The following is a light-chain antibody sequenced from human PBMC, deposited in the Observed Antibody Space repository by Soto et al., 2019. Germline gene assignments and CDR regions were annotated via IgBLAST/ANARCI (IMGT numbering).Light chain of an antibody. CDR1: QSVSNN. J-gene: IGKJ1*01. V-gene: IGKV3-15*01. CDR3: QQYNNWPQT. Sequence: EIMMTQSPATLSVSPGERVTLSCRASQSVSNNLAWYQQKPGQAPRLLIYDASSRATAIPARFSGSGSVTEFTLTISSLQSEDFAVYYCQQYNNWPQTFGQGTKVEIK. CDR2: DAS.